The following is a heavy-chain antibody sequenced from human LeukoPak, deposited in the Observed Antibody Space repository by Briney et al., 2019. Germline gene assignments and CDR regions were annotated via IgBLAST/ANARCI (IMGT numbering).Heavy chain of an antibody. Sequence: GASVKVSCKASGYTFTSYYMHWVRQAPGQGLEWMGIINPSGGSTSYAQKFQGGVTMTRDTSTSTVYMELSSLRSEDTAVYYCARSGTAYDSSGYHRLYYFDYWGQGTLVTVSS. D-gene: IGHD3-22*01. CDR3: ARSGTAYDSSGYHRLYYFDY. CDR1: GYTFTSYY. J-gene: IGHJ4*02. V-gene: IGHV1-46*01. CDR2: INPSGGST.